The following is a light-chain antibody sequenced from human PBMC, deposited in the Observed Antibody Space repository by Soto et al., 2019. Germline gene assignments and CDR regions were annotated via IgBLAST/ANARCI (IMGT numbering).Light chain of an antibody. CDR3: SSYTSTNTLDV. Sequence: QSALTQPASVSGSPGQSITISCTGTSNDVGGYNYVSWYQQHPGKAPKLMIYDVSNRPSGVYNRFSGPKSGNTASLTISGLQAEDEADYYCSSYTSTNTLDVFGTGTKVTVL. J-gene: IGLJ1*01. CDR1: SNDVGGYNY. V-gene: IGLV2-14*01. CDR2: DVS.